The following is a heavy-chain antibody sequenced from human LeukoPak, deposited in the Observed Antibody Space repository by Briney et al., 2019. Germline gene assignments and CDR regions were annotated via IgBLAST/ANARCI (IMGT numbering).Heavy chain of an antibody. CDR3: ARHRSSWLIDY. V-gene: IGHV3-23*01. Sequence: TGGSLRLSCAASGFTFNTYAMSWVRQAPWERLQWVSGISDSGGNTYYADSVRGRFTISRDNSKNTLYLQMHSLRAEDTAVYYCARHRSSWLIDYWGQGTLVTVSS. CDR1: GFTFNTYA. D-gene: IGHD6-6*01. J-gene: IGHJ4*02. CDR2: ISDSGGNT.